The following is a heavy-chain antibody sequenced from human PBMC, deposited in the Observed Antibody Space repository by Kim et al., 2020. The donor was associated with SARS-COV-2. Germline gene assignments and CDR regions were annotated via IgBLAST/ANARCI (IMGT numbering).Heavy chain of an antibody. J-gene: IGHJ4*02. CDR2: ISFDGSNK. Sequence: GGSLRLSCAASGFTFSIYAFHWVRQAPGKGLEWVALISFDGSNKYYADSAKGRFTISRDDSKNTLYLQLNSLSPEDTAVYHCARGRRGPDYWGPGTLVT. CDR1: GFTFSIYA. D-gene: IGHD3-10*01. V-gene: IGHV3-30-3*01. CDR3: ARGRRGPDY.